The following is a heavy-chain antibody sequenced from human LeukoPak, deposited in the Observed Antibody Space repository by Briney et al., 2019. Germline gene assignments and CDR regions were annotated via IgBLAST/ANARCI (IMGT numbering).Heavy chain of an antibody. CDR1: GFTFHTYR. V-gene: IGHV3-21*01. CDR2: ISSDSDYI. D-gene: IGHD1-26*01. Sequence: GGSLRLSCAASGFTFHTYRMNWVRQAPGKGLEWVSSISSDSDYIYYADSVKGRFTISRDNAKNSLYLQLNSLSAEDTAVYYCALPTRQDYYYYYMDVWGKGTTVTVSS. CDR3: ALPTRQDYYYYYMDV. J-gene: IGHJ6*03.